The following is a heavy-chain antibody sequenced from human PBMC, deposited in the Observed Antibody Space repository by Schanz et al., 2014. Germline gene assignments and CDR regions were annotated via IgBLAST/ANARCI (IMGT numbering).Heavy chain of an antibody. Sequence: QVQLVQSGAEVKKPGASVKVSCKASGYTFTSYYMHWVRQAPGQGLEWMGIINPSGGSTSYAQKFQGRVTMTRDTSTSTVYMELSSLRSEDTAVDYCARDGEAAADCDYWGQGTLVTVSS. D-gene: IGHD6-13*01. CDR1: GYTFTSYY. CDR3: ARDGEAAADCDY. CDR2: INPSGGST. V-gene: IGHV1-46*03. J-gene: IGHJ4*02.